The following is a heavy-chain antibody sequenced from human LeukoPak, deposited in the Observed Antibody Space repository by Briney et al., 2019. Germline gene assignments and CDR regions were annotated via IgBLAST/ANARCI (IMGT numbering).Heavy chain of an antibody. D-gene: IGHD6-6*01. CDR1: GYSLTELS. Sequence: ASMKVSCKVSGYSLTELSMHWIRQSPGKGLEWMGSFDPEDNDPIYAEELQGRVTMTEDTSRHTAYLELSSLTSEDTAVYYCANTQGYTTSSPYFDHWGQGTLVTVSS. CDR2: FDPEDNDP. CDR3: ANTQGYTTSSPYFDH. J-gene: IGHJ4*02. V-gene: IGHV1-24*01.